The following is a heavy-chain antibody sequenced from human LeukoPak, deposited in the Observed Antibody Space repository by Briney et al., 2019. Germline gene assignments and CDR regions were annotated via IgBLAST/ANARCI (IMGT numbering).Heavy chain of an antibody. CDR2: ISYDGSNK. CDR1: GFTSSSYA. CDR3: ARDGRSGSYRSYYFDY. V-gene: IGHV3-30-3*01. J-gene: IGHJ4*02. D-gene: IGHD1-26*01. Sequence: GGSLRLSCAASGFTSSSYAMHWVRQAPGKGLEWVAVISYDGSNKYYADSVKGRFTISRDNSKNTLYLQMNSLRAEDTAVYYCARDGRSGSYRSYYFDYWGQGTLVTVSS.